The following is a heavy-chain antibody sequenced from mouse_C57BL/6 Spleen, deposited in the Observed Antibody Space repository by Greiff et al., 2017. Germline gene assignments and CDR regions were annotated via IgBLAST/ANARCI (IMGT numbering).Heavy chain of an antibody. Sequence: QVQLQQSGAELVRPGTSVKVSCKASGYAFTNYLIEWVKQRPGQGLEWIGVINPGSGGTNYKEKFKGKATLTADKSSSTAYMQLSSLTSEDSAVYFGAREDGYSVFAYWGHGTLVTVSA. J-gene: IGHJ3*01. CDR1: GYAFTNYL. CDR3: AREDGYSVFAY. CDR2: INPGSGGT. V-gene: IGHV1-54*01. D-gene: IGHD2-3*01.